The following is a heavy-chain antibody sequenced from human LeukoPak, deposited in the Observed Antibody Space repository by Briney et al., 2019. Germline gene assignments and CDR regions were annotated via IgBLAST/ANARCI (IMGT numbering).Heavy chain of an antibody. CDR2: IYYSGST. CDR3: ARAKQQLVPSGYFQH. CDR1: GDSISSYY. D-gene: IGHD6-13*01. V-gene: IGHV4-59*01. J-gene: IGHJ1*01. Sequence: SETLSLTCTVYGDSISSYYGSWGRQPPGKGLERVGYIYYSGSTNYNPSLKSRVTISVDTSKNQFSLKLSSVTAADTAVYYCARAKQQLVPSGYFQHWGQGTLVTVSS.